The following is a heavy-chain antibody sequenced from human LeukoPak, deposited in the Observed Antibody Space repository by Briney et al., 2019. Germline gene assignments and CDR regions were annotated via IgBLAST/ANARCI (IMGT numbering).Heavy chain of an antibody. CDR1: GGSISNYY. V-gene: IGHV4-4*07. J-gene: IGHJ4*02. CDR3: AREGVSHSFFFDY. D-gene: IGHD3-10*01. Sequence: SETLSLTCTVSGGSISNYYWSWIRQPAGKGLEWIGRIYTSGTTHYNPSLKSRVTMSVDTSENQFSLKLTSVTAADTAVYYCAREGVSHSFFFDYWGQGTLVTVSS. CDR2: IYTSGTT.